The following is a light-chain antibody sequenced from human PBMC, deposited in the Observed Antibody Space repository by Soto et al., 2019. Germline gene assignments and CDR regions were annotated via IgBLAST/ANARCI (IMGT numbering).Light chain of an antibody. J-gene: IGLJ1*01. V-gene: IGLV2-14*01. CDR1: SSDVGGYNY. CDR3: SSYTSSSTPYV. Sequence: QSALTQPASVSGSPGQSITISCTGTSSDVGGYNYVSWYQQHPGKAPKLMIYEVSNRPSGVSNRFSGSKSGNTASLTISGLQAEYYADYYCSSYTSSSTPYVFGTGTKLTVL. CDR2: EVS.